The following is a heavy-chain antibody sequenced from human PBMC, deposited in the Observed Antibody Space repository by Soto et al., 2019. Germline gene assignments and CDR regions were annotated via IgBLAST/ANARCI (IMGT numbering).Heavy chain of an antibody. CDR2: IIPIFGTA. CDR3: ASRGYTAMTFDY. J-gene: IGHJ4*02. V-gene: IGHV1-69*01. D-gene: IGHD5-18*01. Sequence: QVQLVKSGAEVKKPGSSVKVSCKASGGTFSSYAISWVRQAPGQGLEWMGGIIPIFGTANYAQKFQGRVTITADESTSTAYMVLSSLRSEDTAVYSCASRGYTAMTFDYWCQGTLVTVSS. CDR1: GGTFSSYA.